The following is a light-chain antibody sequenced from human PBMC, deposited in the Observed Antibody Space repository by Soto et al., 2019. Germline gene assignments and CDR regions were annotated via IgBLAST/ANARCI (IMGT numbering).Light chain of an antibody. Sequence: DIQMTQSPSSLSASVGDRVTITCRASQSIRSYLNWYQQKPGKAPKLLIYAASSLQSGVPSRFSGSGSGTDLTLTISSLQPEDFATYYCQQSYRTPLTFGGGTKVEIK. J-gene: IGKJ4*01. CDR1: QSIRSY. V-gene: IGKV1-39*01. CDR2: AAS. CDR3: QQSYRTPLT.